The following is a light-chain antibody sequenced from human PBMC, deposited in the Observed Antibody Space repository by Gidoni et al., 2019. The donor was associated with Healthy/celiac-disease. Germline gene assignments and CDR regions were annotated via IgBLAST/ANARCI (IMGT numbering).Light chain of an antibody. J-gene: IGLJ3*02. V-gene: IGLV5-45*02. CDR3: MIWHNSAWV. Sequence: QAVLTQPSSLSASLVASASLPCTLRSGINVDTYRIYWYQQKPGSPPQYLLTYNSDSDKQQGSGVPSRFSGSKDASANAGILLISGLQSEDEADYYCMIWHNSAWVFGGGTKLTVL. CDR2: YNSDSDK. CDR1: SGINVDTYR.